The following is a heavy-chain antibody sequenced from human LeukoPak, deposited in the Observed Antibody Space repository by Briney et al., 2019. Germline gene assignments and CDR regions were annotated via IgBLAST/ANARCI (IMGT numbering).Heavy chain of an antibody. CDR2: IYYSGST. Sequence: KASETLSLTCTVSGGSISSSSYYWGWIRQPPGKGLEWIGSIYYSGSTYYNPSLKSRVTMSVDTSKNQFSLKLSSVTAADTAVYYCARGPPPDFDYWGQGTLVTVSS. CDR1: GGSISSSSYY. CDR3: ARGPPPDFDY. V-gene: IGHV4-39*07. J-gene: IGHJ4*02.